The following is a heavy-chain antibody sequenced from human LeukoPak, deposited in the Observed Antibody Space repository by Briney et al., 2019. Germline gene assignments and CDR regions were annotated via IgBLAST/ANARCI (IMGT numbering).Heavy chain of an antibody. D-gene: IGHD4-17*01. CDR3: ARRGATVTTDAFDI. J-gene: IGHJ3*02. CDR2: IIPIFGTA. Sequence: SVKVSCKASGGTFSSYAISWVRQAPGQGLEWMGGIIPIFGTANYAQKFQGRVTITADESTSTAYMELSSLRSEDTAVYYCARRGATVTTDAFDIWGQGTMVTISS. V-gene: IGHV1-69*01. CDR1: GGTFSSYA.